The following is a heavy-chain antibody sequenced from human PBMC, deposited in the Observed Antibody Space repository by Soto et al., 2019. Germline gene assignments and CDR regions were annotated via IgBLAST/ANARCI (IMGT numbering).Heavy chain of an antibody. J-gene: IGHJ4*02. Sequence: QMQLQESGPGLVKPSETLSLTCTVSGGSIRGYYWSWIRQSAGMGLEWIGRMHTSGSTNYNPSLESRVTISVDMSKNQISLKLTSVTAADTALYYCVRASMPKAHFDSWGQGTLVTVSS. D-gene: IGHD2-2*01. CDR3: VRASMPKAHFDS. CDR1: GGSIRGYY. V-gene: IGHV4-4*07. CDR2: MHTSGST.